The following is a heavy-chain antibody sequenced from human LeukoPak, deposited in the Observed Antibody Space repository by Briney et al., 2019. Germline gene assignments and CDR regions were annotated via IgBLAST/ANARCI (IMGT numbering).Heavy chain of an antibody. CDR1: GGSFSGYY. CDR2: INHSGST. J-gene: IGHJ6*03. D-gene: IGHD2-15*01. CDR3: ARASCSGGSCRSYYMDV. Sequence: SETLSLTCAVYGGSFSGYYWSWIRQPPGKGLEWIGEINHSGSTNYNPSLKSRVTISVDTSKNQFSLKLSSVTAADTAVYYCARASCSGGSCRSYYMDVWGKGTTVTISS. V-gene: IGHV4-34*01.